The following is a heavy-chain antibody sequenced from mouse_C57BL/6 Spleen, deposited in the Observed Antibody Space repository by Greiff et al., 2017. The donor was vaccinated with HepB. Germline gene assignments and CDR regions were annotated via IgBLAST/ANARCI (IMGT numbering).Heavy chain of an antibody. V-gene: IGHV5-4*01. Sequence: EVKLMESGGGLVKPGGSLKLSCAASGFTFSSYAMSWVRQTPEKRLEWVATISDGGSYTYYPDNVKGRFTISRDNAKNNLYLQMSHLKSEDTAMYYCARDQDDGYVYWYFDVWGTGTTVTVSS. CDR2: ISDGGSYT. D-gene: IGHD2-3*01. CDR3: ARDQDDGYVYWYFDV. CDR1: GFTFSSYA. J-gene: IGHJ1*03.